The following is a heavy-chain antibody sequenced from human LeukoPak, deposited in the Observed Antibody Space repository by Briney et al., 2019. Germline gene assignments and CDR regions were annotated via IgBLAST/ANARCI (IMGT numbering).Heavy chain of an antibody. CDR1: GFNFRAYW. D-gene: IGHD6-13*01. CDR2: IHQHGSKE. J-gene: IGHJ4*02. Sequence: GGSLRLSCTTSGFNFRAYWMGWVRQAPGKGLEWVANIHQHGSKENYLDSVKGRFTISRDNAKSSIYLQMNSLRAEDTAVYYCTKVRSGSSSWALRVFDYWGQGALVTVSS. CDR3: TKVRSGSSSWALRVFDY. V-gene: IGHV3-7*03.